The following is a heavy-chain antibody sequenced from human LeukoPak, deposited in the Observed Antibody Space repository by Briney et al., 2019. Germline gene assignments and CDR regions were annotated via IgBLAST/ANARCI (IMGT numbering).Heavy chain of an antibody. J-gene: IGHJ4*02. CDR3: AKEKGNPNTSGWYYFDY. V-gene: IGHV3-7*03. D-gene: IGHD6-19*01. CDR1: GFTFSSYW. Sequence: GGSLRLSCAASGFTFSSYWMSWVRQAPGKGLEWVANIKQDGSEKYYVDSVKGRFTISRDNAKNSLYLQMNSLRTEDTALYYCAKEKGNPNTSGWYYFDYWGQGTLVTVSS. CDR2: IKQDGSEK.